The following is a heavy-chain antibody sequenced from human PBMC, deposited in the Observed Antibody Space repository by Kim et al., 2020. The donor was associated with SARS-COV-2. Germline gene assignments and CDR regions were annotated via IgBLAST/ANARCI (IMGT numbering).Heavy chain of an antibody. CDR3: ARGSSGGRYDY. D-gene: IGHD6-19*01. J-gene: IGHJ4*02. Sequence: NDYAVSVKSRITINPDTSKNQFSLQLNSVTPEDTAVYYCARGSSGGRYDYWGQGTLVTVSS. CDR2: N. V-gene: IGHV6-1*01.